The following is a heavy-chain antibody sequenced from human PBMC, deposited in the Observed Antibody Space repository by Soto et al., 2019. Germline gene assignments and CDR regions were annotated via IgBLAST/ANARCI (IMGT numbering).Heavy chain of an antibody. CDR3: ARGQEDVSDTAMVTIGY. CDR2: IIPILGIA. D-gene: IGHD5-18*01. J-gene: IGHJ4*02. V-gene: IGHV1-69*02. Sequence: QVQLVQSGAEVKKPGSSVKVSCKASGGTFSSYTISWVRQAPGQGLEWMGRIIPILGIANYAQKFQGRVTITADKSTRTAYRELSSLRSEDTAVYYCARGQEDVSDTAMVTIGYWGQGTLVTVSS. CDR1: GGTFSSYT.